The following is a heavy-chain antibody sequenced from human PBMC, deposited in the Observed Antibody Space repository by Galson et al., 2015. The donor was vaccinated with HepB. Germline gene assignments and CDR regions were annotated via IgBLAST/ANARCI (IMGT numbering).Heavy chain of an antibody. Sequence: CAISGDSVSSNRVAWHWIRQSPSRGLEWLGRTYYRSKWYNDYEASVKSRTNINPDTSGNQFSLHLNSVTPEDTAVYYCARAKDGTFDFWGPGTLVTVSS. J-gene: IGHJ5*01. D-gene: IGHD5-24*01. CDR3: ARAKDGTFDF. CDR2: TYYRSKWYN. V-gene: IGHV6-1*01. CDR1: GDSVSSNRVA.